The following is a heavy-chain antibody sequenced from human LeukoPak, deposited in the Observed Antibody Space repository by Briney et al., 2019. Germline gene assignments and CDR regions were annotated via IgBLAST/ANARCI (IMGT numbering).Heavy chain of an antibody. CDR3: AKDLFETHWGEVFDY. D-gene: IGHD7-27*01. V-gene: IGHV3-30*18. CDR2: ISYDGRNK. J-gene: IGHJ4*02. Sequence: GGSLRLSCAASGFTFNNYGMHWVRQAPGKGLEWVAVISYDGRNKHYPDSVKGRFTISRDISTDTLWLQMDSLRTEDTAVYYCAKDLFETHWGEVFDYWGQGTLVTVSS. CDR1: GFTFNNYG.